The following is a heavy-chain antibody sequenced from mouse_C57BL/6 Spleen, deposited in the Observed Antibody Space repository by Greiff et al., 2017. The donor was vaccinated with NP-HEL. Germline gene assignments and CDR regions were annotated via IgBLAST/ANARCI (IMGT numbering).Heavy chain of an antibody. J-gene: IGHJ4*01. Sequence: VQLKESGGGLVQPGGSLKLSCAASGFTFSDYYMYWVRQTPEKRLEWVAYISNGGGSTYYPDTVKGRFTISRDNAKNTLYLQMSRLKSEDTAMYYCARLRDYYAMDYWGQGTSVTVSS. CDR2: ISNGGGST. V-gene: IGHV5-12*01. CDR3: ARLRDYYAMDY. CDR1: GFTFSDYY.